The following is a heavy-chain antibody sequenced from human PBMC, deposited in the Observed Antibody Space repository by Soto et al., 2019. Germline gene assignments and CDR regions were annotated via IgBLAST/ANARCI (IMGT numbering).Heavy chain of an antibody. V-gene: IGHV4-59*01. CDR3: ARLGPDIVGATGWFDP. D-gene: IGHD1-26*01. J-gene: IGHJ5*02. CDR2: IYYSEST. Sequence: SETLSLTCTVSGGSISSYYWSWIRQPPGKGLEWIGYIYYSESTNYNPSLKSRVTISVDTSKNQFSLKLSSVTAADTAVYYCARLGPDIVGATGWFDPWGQGTLVTVSS. CDR1: GGSISSYY.